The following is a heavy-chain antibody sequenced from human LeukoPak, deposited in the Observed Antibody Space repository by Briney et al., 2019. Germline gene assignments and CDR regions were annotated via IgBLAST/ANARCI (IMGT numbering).Heavy chain of an antibody. CDR3: ARGGAARLHFQN. D-gene: IGHD6-6*01. J-gene: IGHJ1*01. CDR1: GFIFSTYA. Sequence: PGGSLRLSCAASGFIFSTYALHWVRQAPGKGLEWVAVISYDESIKYYADSAEGRFTISRDNSKNTLFLQMNSLRPEDTAVYYCARGGAARLHFQNWGQGTLVTVSS. V-gene: IGHV3-30-3*01. CDR2: ISYDESIK.